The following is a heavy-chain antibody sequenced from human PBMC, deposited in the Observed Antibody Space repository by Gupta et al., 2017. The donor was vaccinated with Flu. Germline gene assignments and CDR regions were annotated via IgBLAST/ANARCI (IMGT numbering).Heavy chain of an antibody. CDR1: GGSINSNNYY. D-gene: IGHD4-17*01. V-gene: IGHV4-39*01. J-gene: IGHJ4*02. Sequence: QLQLQESGPGLVKPSETLSLTCTVSGGSINSNNYYWGWIRQPPGKGLEWIGSIYYSGRTYYKPSLRRRVTISVDTSKNQVSLKLSSVTAADTAVYYCARHKAPVTTSPDYFDYWGQGTLVTVSS. CDR2: IYYSGRT. CDR3: ARHKAPVTTSPDYFDY.